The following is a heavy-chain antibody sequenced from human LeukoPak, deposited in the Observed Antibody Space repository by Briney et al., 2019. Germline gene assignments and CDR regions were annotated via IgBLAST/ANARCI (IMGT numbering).Heavy chain of an antibody. CDR3: AREGGYGDYSTFSADY. CDR2: INPNSGGT. J-gene: IGHJ4*02. D-gene: IGHD4-17*01. CDR1: GYTFTGYY. Sequence: ASVKVSCKASGYTFTGYYMHWVRQAPGQGLEWMGWINPNSGGTNYAQKFQGRVTMTRDTSISTAYMELSRPRSDDTAVYYCAREGGYGDYSTFSADYWGQGTLVTVSS. V-gene: IGHV1-2*02.